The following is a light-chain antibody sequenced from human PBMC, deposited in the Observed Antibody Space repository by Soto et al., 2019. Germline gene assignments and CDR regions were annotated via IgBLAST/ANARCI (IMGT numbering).Light chain of an antibody. J-gene: IGKJ1*01. CDR1: QTISSW. CDR2: KAS. Sequence: DIQMTQSPSTLSGSVGDRVTITCRASQTISSWLAWYQQKPGKAPKLLIYKASTLKSGVPSRFSGSGSGTEFPLTISSLQPDDFATYYCQHYNSYSEAFGQGTKV. V-gene: IGKV1-5*03. CDR3: QHYNSYSEA.